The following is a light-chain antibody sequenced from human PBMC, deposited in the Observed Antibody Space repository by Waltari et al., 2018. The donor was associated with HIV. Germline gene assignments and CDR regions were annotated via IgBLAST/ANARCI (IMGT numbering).Light chain of an antibody. J-gene: IGLJ2*01. CDR1: SSNIGSNT. V-gene: IGLV1-44*01. Sequence: QSVLTQPPSASGTPGQRVTISCSGGSSNIGSNTVHWYQQLTGPDPKLLIHINNQRPSAFPARFPGSNSGTSATLAISGLQSEDEADYYCSTWDDRLNGVLFGGGTKLTVL. CDR2: INN. CDR3: STWDDRLNGVL.